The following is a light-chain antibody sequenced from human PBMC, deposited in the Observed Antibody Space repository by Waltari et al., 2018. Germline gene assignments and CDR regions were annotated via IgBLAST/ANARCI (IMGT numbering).Light chain of an antibody. V-gene: IGLV3-1*01. Sequence: SYELTQSSSVYVSPGQSATITCTGDNLGDKFCNWYQQRPGQAPVLVFHQNTKRPSGIPDRFSGSKSGTSASLAISGLRSEDEADYFCAAWDDSLNGHWEFGGGTKLTVL. CDR1: NLGDKF. J-gene: IGLJ2*01. CDR3: AAWDDSLNGHWE. CDR2: QNT.